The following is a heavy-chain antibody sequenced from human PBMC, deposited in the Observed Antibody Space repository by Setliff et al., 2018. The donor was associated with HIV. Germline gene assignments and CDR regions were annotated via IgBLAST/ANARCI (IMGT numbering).Heavy chain of an antibody. D-gene: IGHD3-3*01. CDR2: INHSGST. V-gene: IGHV4-34*01. Sequence: SETLSLTCAVSGASITTNSYYWIWIRQPPGKGLEWIGEINHSGSTHYNPSLKSRFTISVDTSKNQFSLKVNSVTAADTAVYYCARGTAYYNFWSGYSQDYYYYMDVWGKGTTVTVSS. CDR3: ARGTAYYNFWSGYSQDYYYYMDV. J-gene: IGHJ6*03. CDR1: GASITTNSYY.